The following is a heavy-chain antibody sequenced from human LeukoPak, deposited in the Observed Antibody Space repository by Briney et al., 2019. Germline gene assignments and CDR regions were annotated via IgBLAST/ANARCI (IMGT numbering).Heavy chain of an antibody. CDR3: ARDSGSYSLFGRYFDL. CDR1: GASISSGSNY. D-gene: IGHD1-26*01. V-gene: IGHV4-39*07. J-gene: IGHJ2*01. Sequence: SETLSLTCSVSGASISSGSNYWGWIRQPPGKTLEWIGSIYSSGSTYYNSSLQSRVIIIIDTPKNHFSLTLSSVTAADTAVYYCARDSGSYSLFGRYFDLWGRGTLVTVSS. CDR2: IYSSGST.